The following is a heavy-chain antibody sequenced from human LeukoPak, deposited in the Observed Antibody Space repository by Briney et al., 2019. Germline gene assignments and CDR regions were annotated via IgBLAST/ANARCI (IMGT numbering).Heavy chain of an antibody. J-gene: IGHJ4*02. CDR2: IYTSGST. V-gene: IGHV4-61*02. D-gene: IGHD2-15*01. Sequence: PSETLSLTYTVSGGSISSGGYYWSWIRQPAGKGLEWIGRIYTSGSTNYNPSLKSRVTMSVDTSKNQFSLKLSSVTAADTAVYYCARVGSSYFDYWGQGTLVTVSS. CDR3: ARVGSSYFDY. CDR1: GGSISSGGYY.